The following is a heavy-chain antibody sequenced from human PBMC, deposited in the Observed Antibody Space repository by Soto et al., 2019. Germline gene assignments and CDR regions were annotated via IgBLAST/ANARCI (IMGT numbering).Heavy chain of an antibody. J-gene: IGHJ6*03. CDR2: ISPYNGNT. Sequence: QVQLVQSGAEVKTPGASVKVSCKASGYTFTSYAISWLRQAPGQGLEWMGWISPYNGNTNYAQSLQGRVVVTADTSTNTVFMALGGLRSDDTAVYYCARGTTVTTTPTYYYMDVWGKGTTVTVSS. CDR1: GYTFTSYA. D-gene: IGHD4-4*01. V-gene: IGHV1-18*01. CDR3: ARGTTVTTTPTYYYMDV.